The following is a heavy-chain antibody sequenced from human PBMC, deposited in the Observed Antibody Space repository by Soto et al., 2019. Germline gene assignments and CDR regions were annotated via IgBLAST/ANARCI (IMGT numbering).Heavy chain of an antibody. D-gene: IGHD3-16*01. CDR1: GDSVSSGDYY. CDR2: IYFSGRT. J-gene: IGHJ5*02. Sequence: SETLSLTCTVSGDSVSSGDYYWTWIRQPPGKGLEWVGHIYFSGRTNYIPSLESRVTISLDTSKNQFSLKLTSVTAADTAVYYCARVPIDTYMIYWSDPWGQGTLVTVPQ. V-gene: IGHV4-61*08. CDR3: ARVPIDTYMIYWSDP.